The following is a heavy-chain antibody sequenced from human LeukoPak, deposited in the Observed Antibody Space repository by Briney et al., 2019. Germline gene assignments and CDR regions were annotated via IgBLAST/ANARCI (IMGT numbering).Heavy chain of an antibody. J-gene: IGHJ4*02. CDR1: GFTFSSYG. CDR2: ISYDGSNK. Sequence: PGGSLRLSCAASGFTFSSYGMHRVRQAPGKGLEWVAVISYDGSNKYYADSVKGRFTISRDNSKNTLYLQMNSLRAEDTAVYYCAKGGDGYNSPFDYWGQGTLVTVSS. CDR3: AKGGDGYNSPFDY. V-gene: IGHV3-30*18. D-gene: IGHD5-24*01.